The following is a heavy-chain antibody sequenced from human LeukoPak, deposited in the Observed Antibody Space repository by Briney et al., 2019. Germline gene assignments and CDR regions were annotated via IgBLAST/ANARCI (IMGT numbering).Heavy chain of an antibody. CDR2: MNPNSGNT. D-gene: IGHD3-16*02. CDR1: GYTLTSYD. Sequence: ASVKVSCKASGYTLTSYDINWVRQATGQGLEWMGWMNPNSGNTGYAQKFQGRVTMARNTSISTAYMELSSLRSGDTAVYYCASGRSDYVWGSYRFYYYMDVWGKGTTVTVSS. V-gene: IGHV1-8*01. CDR3: ASGRSDYVWGSYRFYYYMDV. J-gene: IGHJ6*03.